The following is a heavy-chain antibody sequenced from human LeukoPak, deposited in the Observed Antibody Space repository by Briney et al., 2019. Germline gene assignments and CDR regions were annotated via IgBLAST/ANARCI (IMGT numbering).Heavy chain of an antibody. D-gene: IGHD6-13*01. CDR1: GSSFSTYW. J-gene: IGHJ4*02. Sequence: GGSLRLSCAASGSSFSTYWMSWVRQTPEKGLEFVANIDQGGSVRNYMDSLKGRCTISRDNAKKSLYLEINSLRADDTAVYYCARDPESSSFDLWGRGALVTVSS. V-gene: IGHV3-7*01. CDR2: IDQGGSVR. CDR3: ARDPESSSFDL.